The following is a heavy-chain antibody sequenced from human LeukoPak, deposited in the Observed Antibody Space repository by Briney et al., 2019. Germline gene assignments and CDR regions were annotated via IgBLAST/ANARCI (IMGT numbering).Heavy chain of an antibody. CDR1: GYTFTGYY. J-gene: IGHJ3*02. D-gene: IGHD3-10*01. V-gene: IGHV1-2*06. CDR2: INPNRGGT. Sequence: ASVKVSCKASGYTFTGYYMHWVRQAPGQGLEWMGRINPNRGGTNYAQKFQGRVTMTRDTSISTAYMELSRLRSDDTAVYYCARDRELLWFGESDAFDIWGQGTMVTVSS. CDR3: ARDRELLWFGESDAFDI.